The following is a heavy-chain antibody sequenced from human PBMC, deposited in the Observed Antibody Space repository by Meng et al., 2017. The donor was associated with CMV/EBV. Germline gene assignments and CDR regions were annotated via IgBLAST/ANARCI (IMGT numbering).Heavy chain of an antibody. CDR3: ARGPRMATIDYFDY. V-gene: IGHV4-34*01. CDR1: GGSFSGYY. D-gene: IGHD5-24*01. J-gene: IGHJ4*02. Sequence: GSLRLSCPVYGGSFSGYYWSWIRPPPGKGLEWIGEVNHSGSTNYNPSLKSRVTISVDTSKNQFSLKLSSVTAADTAVYYCARGPRMATIDYFDYWGQGTLVTVSS. CDR2: VNHSGST.